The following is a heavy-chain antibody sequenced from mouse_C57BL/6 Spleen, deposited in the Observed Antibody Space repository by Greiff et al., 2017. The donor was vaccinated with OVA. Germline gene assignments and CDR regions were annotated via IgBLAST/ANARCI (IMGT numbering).Heavy chain of an antibody. Sequence: QVHVKQPGAELVRPGSSVKLSCKASGYTFTSYWMDWVKQRPGQGLEWIGNIYPSDSETHYNQKFKDKATLTVDKSSSTAYMQLSSLTSEDSAVYYCARSLYDGYFDYWGQGTTLTVSS. J-gene: IGHJ2*01. D-gene: IGHD2-12*01. CDR2: IYPSDSET. V-gene: IGHV1-61*01. CDR1: GYTFTSYW. CDR3: ARSLYDGYFDY.